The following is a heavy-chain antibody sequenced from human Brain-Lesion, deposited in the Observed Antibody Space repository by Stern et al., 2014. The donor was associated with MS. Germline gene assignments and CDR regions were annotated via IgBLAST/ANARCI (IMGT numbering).Heavy chain of an antibody. Sequence: VQLEESGPGLVKPSQTLSLTCAISGDSVSSNSAAWSWIRQSPSRGLEWLGRTYYRAKWNIDYAVSVKSRITINPDTSKNQFSLHLNSVTPEDTAVYYCARDEKGPYALGVWGQGTTVTVSS. CDR1: GDSVSSNSAA. CDR2: TYYRAKWNI. V-gene: IGHV6-1*01. CDR3: ARDEKGPYALGV. J-gene: IGHJ6*02.